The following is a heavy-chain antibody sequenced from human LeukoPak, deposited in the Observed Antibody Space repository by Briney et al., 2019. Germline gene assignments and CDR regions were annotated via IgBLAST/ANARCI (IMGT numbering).Heavy chain of an antibody. Sequence: ASVKVSCKASGYTFTSYGISWVRQAPGQGLEWMGWISAYNGNTNYAQKLQGRVTMTTDTSTSTACMELRSLRSDDTAVYYCARDGGEMATTDAFDIWGQGTMVTVSS. CDR1: GYTFTSYG. V-gene: IGHV1-18*01. J-gene: IGHJ3*02. CDR2: ISAYNGNT. D-gene: IGHD5-24*01. CDR3: ARDGGEMATTDAFDI.